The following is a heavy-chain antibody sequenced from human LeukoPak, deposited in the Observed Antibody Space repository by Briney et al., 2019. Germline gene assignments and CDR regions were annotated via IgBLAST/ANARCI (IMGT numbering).Heavy chain of an antibody. D-gene: IGHD1-26*01. CDR2: INPSGGST. CDR3: ARSGVRRATYPDAFDI. CDR1: GYRFTTYY. Sequence: GASVKVSCKASGYRFTTYYMHWVRQAPGQGLEWMGIINPSGGSTSNTQKFQGRVTMTRDTSTYTVYMELSSLRSEDTAVYYCARSGVRRATYPDAFDIWGQGTVVIISS. J-gene: IGHJ3*02. V-gene: IGHV1-46*01.